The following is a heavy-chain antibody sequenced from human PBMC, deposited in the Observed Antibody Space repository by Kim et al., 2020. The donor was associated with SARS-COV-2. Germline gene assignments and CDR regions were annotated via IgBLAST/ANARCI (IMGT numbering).Heavy chain of an antibody. CDR1: GGTFSSYA. Sequence: SVKVSCKASGGTFSSYAINWVRQAPGQGLEWMGGILPIFGTANYAQKFQGRVTIIADESTSTAYMELSSLRSEDTAVYYCASLEDDYGGDTYDWGQGTLVTVSS. V-gene: IGHV1-69*13. D-gene: IGHD4-17*01. CDR2: ILPIFGTA. CDR3: ASLEDDYGGDTYD. J-gene: IGHJ4*02.